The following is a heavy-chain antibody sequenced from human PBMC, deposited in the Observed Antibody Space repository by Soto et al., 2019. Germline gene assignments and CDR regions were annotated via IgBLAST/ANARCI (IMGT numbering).Heavy chain of an antibody. J-gene: IGHJ4*02. CDR1: GYTFTSYG. Sequence: GASVKVSCKASGYTFTSYGISWVRQAPGQGLERMGWINPSGGSTTYAQKFQGRVTMTRDTSTTTVYMELSSLKSEDTAVYYCARYDYNGYYFDYWGQGTLVTVSS. CDR2: INPSGGST. D-gene: IGHD4-4*01. CDR3: ARYDYNGYYFDY. V-gene: IGHV1-46*01.